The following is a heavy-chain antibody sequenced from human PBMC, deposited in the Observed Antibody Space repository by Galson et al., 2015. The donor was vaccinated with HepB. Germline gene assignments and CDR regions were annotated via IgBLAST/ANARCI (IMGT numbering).Heavy chain of an antibody. V-gene: IGHV5-51*01. J-gene: IGHJ4*02. Sequence: QSGAEVKKPGESLKISCKVSGCTFTGYWIGWVRQVSGKGLEWMAIIYPGDPDVKYSPSFQGQVTISVDESISTAYLQWSSLKASDTAMYYCARLRPGSAHLIFDYWGQGTLVTVSS. CDR1: GCTFTGYW. CDR2: IYPGDPDV. D-gene: IGHD3-16*01. CDR3: ARLRPGSAHLIFDY.